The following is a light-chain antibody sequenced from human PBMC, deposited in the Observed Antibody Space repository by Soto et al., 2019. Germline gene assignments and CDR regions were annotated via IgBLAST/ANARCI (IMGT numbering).Light chain of an antibody. J-gene: IGKJ5*01. CDR1: QSISSY. CDR2: AAS. CDR3: QQSYSTLIT. Sequence: DIQMTQSPSYLSASVGDRVTITCWASQSISSYLNWYQQKPGKAPKLLIYAASSLQSGVPSRFSASVSGTDFTLTISSLQPEDFATYDGQQSYSTLITFGQGTRLEIK. V-gene: IGKV1-39*01.